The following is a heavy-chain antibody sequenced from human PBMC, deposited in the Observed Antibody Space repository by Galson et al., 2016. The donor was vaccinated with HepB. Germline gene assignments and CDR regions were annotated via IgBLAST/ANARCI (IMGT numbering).Heavy chain of an antibody. V-gene: IGHV3-73*01. Sequence: SLRLSCAASGFTFSGSAMHWVRQASGKGLEWVGRIRSKANSYASAYAASVKGRFTFSRDDSKNTASLKMHSLNTEDTAVYYCTRTETLAAFDYWGQGTLVTVSS. CDR3: TRTETLAAFDY. J-gene: IGHJ4*02. CDR2: IRSKANSYAS. CDR1: GFTFSGSA. D-gene: IGHD6-13*01.